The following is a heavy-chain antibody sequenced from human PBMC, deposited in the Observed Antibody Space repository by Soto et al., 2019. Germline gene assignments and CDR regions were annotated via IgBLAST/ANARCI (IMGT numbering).Heavy chain of an antibody. D-gene: IGHD3-16*01. Sequence: QVQLQESGPGLVKPSQTLSLTCTVSGGSISSGGYYWSWIRQHPGKGLEWIGYIYYSGSTYYNPSLKSRVTISVDTSKNQFSLKLSSVIAADTAVYYRARPNVPDVTDAFDIWGQGTMVTVSS. V-gene: IGHV4-31*03. J-gene: IGHJ3*02. CDR2: IYYSGST. CDR1: GGSISSGGYY. CDR3: ARPNVPDVTDAFDI.